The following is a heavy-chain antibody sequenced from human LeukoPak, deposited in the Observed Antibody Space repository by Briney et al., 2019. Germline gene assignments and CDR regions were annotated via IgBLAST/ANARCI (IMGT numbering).Heavy chain of an antibody. D-gene: IGHD2-2*01. V-gene: IGHV1-2*02. CDR1: GYTFTGYY. CDR3: ARGYQPTLGV. J-gene: IGHJ4*02. CDR2: INPNSGGT. Sequence: ASVKVSCKASGYTFTGYYMHWVRQAPGQGLEWMGWINPNSGGTNYAQKFQGRVTITADKSTSTAYMELSSLRSEDTAVYYCARGYQPTLGVWGQGTLVTVSS.